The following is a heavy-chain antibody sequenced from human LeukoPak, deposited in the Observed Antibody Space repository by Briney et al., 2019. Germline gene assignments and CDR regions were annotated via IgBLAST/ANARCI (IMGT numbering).Heavy chain of an antibody. CDR2: IYASGGT. D-gene: IGHD3-22*01. CDR1: GGSLSTYF. J-gene: IGHJ4*02. CDR3: ARAVYDTSGYYIDY. Sequence: SETLSLTCTVSGGSLSTYFWTWIRQPAGKGLEWIGRIYASGGTTHTPSLKSRVTMSVDTSKSQFSLKLSSVTAADTAVYYCARAVYDTSGYYIDYWGQGTLVTVSS. V-gene: IGHV4-4*07.